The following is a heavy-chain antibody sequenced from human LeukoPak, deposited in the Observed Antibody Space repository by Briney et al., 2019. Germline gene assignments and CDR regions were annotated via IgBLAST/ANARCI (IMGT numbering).Heavy chain of an antibody. D-gene: IGHD6-19*01. CDR2: INHSGST. CDR3: ARGRGGSGWFYY. CDR1: GGSFSGYY. V-gene: IGHV4-34*01. Sequence: SETLSLTCAVYGGSFSGYYWSWIRQPPGKGLEWIGEINHSGSTNYNPPLKSRVTISVDTSKNQFSLKLSSVTAADTAVYYCARGRGGSGWFYYWGQGTLVTVSS. J-gene: IGHJ4*02.